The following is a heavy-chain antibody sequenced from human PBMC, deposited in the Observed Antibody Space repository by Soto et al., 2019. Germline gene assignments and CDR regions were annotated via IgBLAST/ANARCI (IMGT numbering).Heavy chain of an antibody. CDR1: GFTFSSYS. D-gene: IGHD2-8*01. V-gene: IGHV3-48*02. Sequence: EVQLVESGGGLVQPGGSLRLSCAASGFTFSSYSINWVRQAPGKGLEWFSYITCDSSTISYADSVKGRFTVSRDNAKNSLYLQMNSLRDEDTAVYYCARVGRGVYGMDVWGQGTSVTVSS. CDR2: ITCDSSTI. CDR3: ARVGRGVYGMDV. J-gene: IGHJ6*02.